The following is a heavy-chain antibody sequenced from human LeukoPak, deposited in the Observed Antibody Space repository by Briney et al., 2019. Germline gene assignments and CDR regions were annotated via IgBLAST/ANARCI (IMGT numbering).Heavy chain of an antibody. CDR2: ISDSGNT. Sequence: GGSLRLSCAASGFTLSSYAMSWVRQAPGKGLEWVSAISDSGNTYHADSVKGRFTISRDSSKNTLFLQMNRLRPEDTAVYYCARVDSSNWYEYRGYFDYWGQGTLVTVSS. CDR1: GFTLSSYA. V-gene: IGHV3-23*01. D-gene: IGHD6-13*01. J-gene: IGHJ4*02. CDR3: ARVDSSNWYEYRGYFDY.